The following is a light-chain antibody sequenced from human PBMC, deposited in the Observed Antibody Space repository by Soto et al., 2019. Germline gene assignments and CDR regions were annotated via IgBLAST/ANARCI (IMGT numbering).Light chain of an antibody. CDR3: SAYAGSSTWV. CDR2: EVY. V-gene: IGLV2-8*01. Sequence: QSAPTQPPSASGSPGQSVTFSCTGTSSDVGGYNYVSWYQQYPGKAPKLMIYEVYKRHSGVPDRFSGSKSGNTVSLTVSGLQPEDEADYYCSAYAGSSTWVFGGETKLTVL. CDR1: SSDVGGYNY. J-gene: IGLJ2*01.